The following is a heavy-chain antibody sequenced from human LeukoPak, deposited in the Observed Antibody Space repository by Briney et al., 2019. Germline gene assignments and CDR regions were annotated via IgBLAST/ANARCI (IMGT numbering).Heavy chain of an antibody. CDR2: IYSSGRT. V-gene: IGHV4-4*07. CDR3: ARENWFDP. J-gene: IGHJ5*02. Sequence: SETLSLTCTVSGDSISSHYWHWIRQPAGKGLEWIGRIYSSGRTNYNPSLRSRVTMSVDTSKNQFSLNLSSVTAADTAIYYCARENWFDPWGQGTLVTVSS. CDR1: GDSISSHY.